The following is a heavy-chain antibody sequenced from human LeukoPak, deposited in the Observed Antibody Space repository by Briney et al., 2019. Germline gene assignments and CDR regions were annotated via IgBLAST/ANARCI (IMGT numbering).Heavy chain of an antibody. Sequence: GASVKVSCKASGFTFTSYYMDWVRQAPGQGLEWMGIINPSGGSTSYAQKFQGRVTMTRDTSTSTVYMELSSLRSQDTAVYYCARDWARAVAGTLDYWGQGTLVTVSS. CDR2: INPSGGST. V-gene: IGHV1-46*01. J-gene: IGHJ4*02. CDR3: ARDWARAVAGTLDY. D-gene: IGHD6-19*01. CDR1: GFTFTSYY.